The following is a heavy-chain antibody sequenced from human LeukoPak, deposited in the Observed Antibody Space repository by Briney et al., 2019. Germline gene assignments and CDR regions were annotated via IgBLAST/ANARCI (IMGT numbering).Heavy chain of an antibody. CDR3: ARPLRAGTGADAFDI. V-gene: IGHV1-3*01. J-gene: IGHJ3*02. D-gene: IGHD6-19*01. CDR2: INAGNGNT. Sequence: RASVKVSCKASGYTFTSYAMHWVRQAPGQRLEWMGWINAGNGNTKYSQKFQGRVTITRDTSASTAYMELSSLRSEDTAVYYCARPLRAGTGADAFDIWGQGTMVTVSS. CDR1: GYTFTSYA.